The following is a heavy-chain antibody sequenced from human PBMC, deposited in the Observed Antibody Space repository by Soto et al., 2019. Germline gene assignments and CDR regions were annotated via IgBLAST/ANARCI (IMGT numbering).Heavy chain of an antibody. CDR1: GFTVSSNY. CDR3: ARDRIAVAGTLGYYYNGMDV. V-gene: IGHV3-53*01. J-gene: IGHJ6*02. Sequence: PGGSLRLSCAASGFTVSSNYMSWVRQAPGKGLEWVSVIYSDGSTYYADSVKGRFTISRDNSKNTLYLQMNSLRAEDTAVYYCARDRIAVAGTLGYYYNGMDVWGQGTTVTVSS. D-gene: IGHD6-19*01. CDR2: IYSDGST.